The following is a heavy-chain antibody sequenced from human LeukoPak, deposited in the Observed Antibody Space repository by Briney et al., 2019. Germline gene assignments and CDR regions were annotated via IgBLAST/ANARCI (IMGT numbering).Heavy chain of an antibody. D-gene: IGHD3-3*01. V-gene: IGHV3-30*18. Sequence: SGGSLRLSCAASGFTFSSYGMHWVRQAPGKGLEWVAVISYDGSNKYYADSVKGRFTISRDNSKNTLYLQMNSLRAEDTAVYYCAKDHGVYDFWSSQDYYYGMDVWGQGTTVTVSS. CDR1: GFTFSSYG. J-gene: IGHJ6*02. CDR2: ISYDGSNK. CDR3: AKDHGVYDFWSSQDYYYGMDV.